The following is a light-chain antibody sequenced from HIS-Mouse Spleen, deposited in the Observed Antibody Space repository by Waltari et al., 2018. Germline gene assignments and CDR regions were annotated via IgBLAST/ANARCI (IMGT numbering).Light chain of an antibody. CDR2: KAS. J-gene: IGKJ4*01. CDR1: QSISSW. Sequence: DIQMTQSPSTLSASVGDRVTITCRASQSISSWLARYQQKPGKAPKLLIYKASSLESGVPSRFSGSGSGTEFTLTISSLQPDDFATYYCQQYNSYSPLTFGGGTKVEIK. V-gene: IGKV1-5*03. CDR3: QQYNSYSPLT.